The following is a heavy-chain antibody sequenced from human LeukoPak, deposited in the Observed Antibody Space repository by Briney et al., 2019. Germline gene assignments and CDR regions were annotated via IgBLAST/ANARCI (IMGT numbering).Heavy chain of an antibody. CDR3: AKISYDILTGYESGTFDY. CDR2: ISGSGGST. J-gene: IGHJ4*02. V-gene: IGHV3-23*01. Sequence: GGSLRLSCAASGFTFSSYGMSWVRQAPGKGLEWVSAISGSGGSTYYADSVKGRFTISRDNSKNTLYLQMNSLRAEDTAVYYCAKISYDILTGYESGTFDYWGQGTLVTVSS. CDR1: GFTFSSYG. D-gene: IGHD3-9*01.